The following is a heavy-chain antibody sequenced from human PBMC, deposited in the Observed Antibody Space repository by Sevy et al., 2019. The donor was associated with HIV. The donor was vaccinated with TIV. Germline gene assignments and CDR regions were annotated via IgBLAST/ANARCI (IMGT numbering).Heavy chain of an antibody. V-gene: IGHV3-30*02. Sequence: GGSLRLSCAASGFTFSRYGMHWVRQSPGKGLEWVAFIRYDGSNKYFADSVKGRFTISRDNSDNTVFLQMNSLRAEDSAVYYCASGLAYWYVDLWGRGTLVTVSS. J-gene: IGHJ2*01. CDR1: GFTFSRYG. CDR2: IRYDGSNK. CDR3: ASGLAYWYVDL. D-gene: IGHD2-15*01.